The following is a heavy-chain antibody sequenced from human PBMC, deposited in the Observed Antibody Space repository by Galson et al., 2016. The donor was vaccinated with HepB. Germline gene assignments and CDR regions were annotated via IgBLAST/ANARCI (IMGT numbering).Heavy chain of an antibody. J-gene: IGHJ4*02. D-gene: IGHD4-17*01. CDR2: INPSGGST. CDR1: GYIFTTYN. V-gene: IGHV1-46*01. CDR3: AYDYGDYNFDY. Sequence: SVKVSCKASGYIFTTYNMHWVRQAPGQGLEWMGIINPSGGSTTYAQKFQGRVTMTRDTSTSTVYMDLSSLRSEDTAGYYCAYDYGDYNFDYWGQGTLVTVSS.